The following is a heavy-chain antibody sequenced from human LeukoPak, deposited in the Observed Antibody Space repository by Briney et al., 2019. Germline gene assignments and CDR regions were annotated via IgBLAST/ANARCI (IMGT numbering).Heavy chain of an antibody. V-gene: IGHV3-53*01. D-gene: IGHD2-21*02. CDR3: ARHLKLAYCGGDCPGWFDP. Sequence: GGSLRLSCAASGFTVSSNYMSWVRQAPGKGLEWVSVIYSGGSTYYADSVKGRFTISRDNSKNTLYLQMNSLRAEDTAVYYCARHLKLAYCGGDCPGWFDPWGQGTLVTVSS. J-gene: IGHJ5*02. CDR2: IYSGGST. CDR1: GFTVSSNY.